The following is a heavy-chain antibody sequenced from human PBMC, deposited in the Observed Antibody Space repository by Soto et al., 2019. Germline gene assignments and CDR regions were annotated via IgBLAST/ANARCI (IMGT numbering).Heavy chain of an antibody. CDR2: IYYSGST. V-gene: IGHV4-39*01. J-gene: IGHJ4*02. CDR1: GGSISSSSYY. CDR3: AALSIWSLDY. D-gene: IGHD3-3*02. Sequence: QLQLQESGPGLVKPSETLSLTCTVSGGSISSSSYYWGWIRQPPGKGLEWIGNIYYSGSTYYDPSLKSRVTISVDTSKNQFSLKLSSVTAADTAVYYCAALSIWSLDYWGQGTLVTVSS.